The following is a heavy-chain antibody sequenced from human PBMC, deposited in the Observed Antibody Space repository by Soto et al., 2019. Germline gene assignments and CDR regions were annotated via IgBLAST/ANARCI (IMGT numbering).Heavy chain of an antibody. CDR1: GFTFSSYS. V-gene: IGHV3-21*01. CDR2: ISSSSSYI. J-gene: IGHJ6*02. Sequence: GGSLRLSCAASGFTFSSYSMNWVRQAPGKGLEWVSSISSSSSYIYYADSVKGRFTISRDNAKNSLYLQMNSLRAEDTAVYYCARDIAPLKPRSSPGDYEDGDYYYYGMDVWGQGTTVTVSS. CDR3: ARDIAPLKPRSSPGDYEDGDYYYYGMDV. D-gene: IGHD4-17*01.